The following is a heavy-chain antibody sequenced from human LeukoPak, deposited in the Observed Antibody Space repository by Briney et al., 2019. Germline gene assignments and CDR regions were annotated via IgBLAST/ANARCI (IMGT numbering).Heavy chain of an antibody. CDR1: GFTFSSYG. V-gene: IGHV3-33*01. Sequence: GGSLRLSCAASGFTFSSYGMHWVRQAPGKGLEWVAVIWYDGSNKYYADSVKGRFTISRDNSKNTPYLQMNSLRAEDTAVYYCAREYGDYGFDYWGQGTLVTVSS. D-gene: IGHD4-17*01. CDR2: IWYDGSNK. J-gene: IGHJ4*02. CDR3: AREYGDYGFDY.